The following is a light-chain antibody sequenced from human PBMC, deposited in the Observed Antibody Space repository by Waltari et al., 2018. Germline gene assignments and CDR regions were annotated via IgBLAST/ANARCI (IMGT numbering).Light chain of an antibody. J-gene: IGKJ1*01. CDR3: MQSTQVPPT. CDR2: EVS. V-gene: IGKV2D-29*01. CDR1: QTLLHSDGKTY. Sequence: DILMTQTPLSLSVTPGQPASISCKSSQTLLHSDGKTYLYWYLQKPGQPPHLLIYEVSNRSSGVQDGFSGSASGTDFTLKVSRVEAEDVGVYYCMQSTQVPPTFGQGTKVEIK.